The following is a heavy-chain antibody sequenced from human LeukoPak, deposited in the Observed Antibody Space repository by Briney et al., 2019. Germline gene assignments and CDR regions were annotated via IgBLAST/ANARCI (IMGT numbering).Heavy chain of an antibody. CDR3: ARFFYYDASLPPY. Sequence: SETLSLTCTVSGGSISSGDYYWSWIRQPPGKGLEWIGYIYYSGRTYYNPSLQSRVTISLDTSQNQLSLQVRSVTVVDTAVYYCARFFYYDASLPPYWGQGTLVTVSS. D-gene: IGHD3-16*01. CDR1: GGSISSGDYY. CDR2: IYYSGRT. V-gene: IGHV4-30-4*08. J-gene: IGHJ4*02.